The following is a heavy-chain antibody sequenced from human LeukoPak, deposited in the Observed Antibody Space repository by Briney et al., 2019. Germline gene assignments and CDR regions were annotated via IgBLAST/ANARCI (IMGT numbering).Heavy chain of an antibody. CDR3: AKDHYSSGWYPTPFDY. Sequence: GGSLRLTCAASGFTFSSYAMSWVRQAPGKGLEWVSAISGSGGSTYYADSVKGRFTISRDNSKNTLYLQMNSLRAEDTAVYYCAKDHYSSGWYPTPFDYWGQGTLVTVSS. D-gene: IGHD6-19*01. J-gene: IGHJ4*02. CDR1: GFTFSSYA. V-gene: IGHV3-23*01. CDR2: ISGSGGST.